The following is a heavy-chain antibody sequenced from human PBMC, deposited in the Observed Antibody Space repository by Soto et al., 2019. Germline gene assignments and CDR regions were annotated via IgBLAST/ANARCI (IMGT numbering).Heavy chain of an antibody. Sequence: EVQLLESGGGLVQPGGSLRLSCAASGFTFSSYAMSWVRQAPGKGLEWVSAISGSGGSTYYADSVKGRFTISRDNSKNTLYLQTNSLRAEDTAVYYCATTGGYSSSWYSDYYYGMDVWGQGTTVTVSS. V-gene: IGHV3-23*01. CDR2: ISGSGGST. D-gene: IGHD6-13*01. CDR3: ATTGGYSSSWYSDYYYGMDV. J-gene: IGHJ6*02. CDR1: GFTFSSYA.